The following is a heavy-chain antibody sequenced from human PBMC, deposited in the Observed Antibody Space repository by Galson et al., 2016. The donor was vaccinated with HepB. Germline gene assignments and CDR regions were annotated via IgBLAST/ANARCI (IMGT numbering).Heavy chain of an antibody. CDR2: INHDGGAT. CDR1: GFTFRSYW. Sequence: SLRLSCAASGFTFRSYWMHWVRQAPGKGLVWVARINHDGGATNYADFVKGRFTVSRDNAKATLYLEMNGLSADDTAVYFCARADETITNSGILLYALDIWGQGTVVTVSS. V-gene: IGHV3-74*01. J-gene: IGHJ3*02. D-gene: IGHD3-10*01. CDR3: ARADETITNSGILLYALDI.